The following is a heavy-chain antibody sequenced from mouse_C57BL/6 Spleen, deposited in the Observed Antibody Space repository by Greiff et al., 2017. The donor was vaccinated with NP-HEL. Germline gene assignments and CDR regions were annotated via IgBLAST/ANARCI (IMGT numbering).Heavy chain of an antibody. J-gene: IGHJ3*01. Sequence: VQLQQSGAELVKPGASVKMSCKASGYTFTSYWITWVKQRPGQGLEWIGDIYPGSGSTNYNEKFKSKATLTVDTSSSTAYMQLSSLTSEDSAVYYCASYDYDRDWFAYWGQGTLVTVSA. CDR1: GYTFTSYW. CDR3: ASYDYDRDWFAY. D-gene: IGHD2-4*01. CDR2: IYPGSGST. V-gene: IGHV1-55*01.